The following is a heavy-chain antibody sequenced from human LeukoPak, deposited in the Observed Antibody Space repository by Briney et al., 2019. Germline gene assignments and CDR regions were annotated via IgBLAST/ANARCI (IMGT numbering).Heavy chain of an antibody. CDR1: GGSISSYY. D-gene: IGHD6-19*01. CDR2: IYYGGST. CDR3: ARDRGSGWYFY. J-gene: IGHJ4*02. Sequence: SETLSLTCTVSGGSISSYYWSWIWQPPGKGLEWIGYIYYGGSTNYNPSLKSRVTMSVDTSKKQFSLKLRSVTAADTAVYYCARDRGSGWYFYWGQGTLVTVSS. V-gene: IGHV4-59*12.